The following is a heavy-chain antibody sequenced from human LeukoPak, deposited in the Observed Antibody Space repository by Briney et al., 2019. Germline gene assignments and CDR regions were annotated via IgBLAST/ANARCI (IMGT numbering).Heavy chain of an antibody. J-gene: IGHJ5*02. D-gene: IGHD3-3*01. Sequence: PSETLSLTCTVSGGSISSSSYYWGWIRQPPGKGLEWIGSIYYSGSTYYNPSLKSRVTISVDTSKNQFSLKLSSVTAADTAVYYCARDRHDFWSGYYFDPWGQGTLVTVSS. CDR3: ARDRHDFWSGYYFDP. CDR1: GGSISSSSYY. CDR2: IYYSGST. V-gene: IGHV4-39*07.